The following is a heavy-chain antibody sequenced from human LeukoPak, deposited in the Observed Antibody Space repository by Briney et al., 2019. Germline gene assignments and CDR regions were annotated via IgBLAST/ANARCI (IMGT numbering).Heavy chain of an antibody. CDR1: GGSISSYY. D-gene: IGHD2-2*01. J-gene: IGHJ4*02. CDR2: IYYSGST. Sequence: SETLSLTCTVSGGSISSYYWSWIRQPPGKGLEWIGYIYYSGSTNYNPSLKSRVTISVDTSKNQFSLKLSSVTAADTAVYYCARDGLQAAMTFDYWGQGTLVTVSS. V-gene: IGHV4-59*01. CDR3: ARDGLQAAMTFDY.